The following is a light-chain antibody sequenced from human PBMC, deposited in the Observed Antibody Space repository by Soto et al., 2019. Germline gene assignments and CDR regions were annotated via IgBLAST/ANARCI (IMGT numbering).Light chain of an antibody. V-gene: IGLV1-40*01. CDR1: SSNIGAGFD. CDR3: QSFGRSLGVFYV. Sequence: QPVLTQPPSVSGAPGQRVTISCTGSSSNIGAGFDVHWYQQFPGTAPKLLLFGNSNRPSGVPDRFSGSKSGTYASLVITGLQAEDEADYYCQSFGRSLGVFYVFGTGTKLTVL. J-gene: IGLJ1*01. CDR2: GNS.